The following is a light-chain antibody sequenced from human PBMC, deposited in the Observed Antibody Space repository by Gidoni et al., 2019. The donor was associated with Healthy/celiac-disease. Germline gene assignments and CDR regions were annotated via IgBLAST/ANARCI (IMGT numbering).Light chain of an antibody. J-gene: IGKJ1*01. CDR3: QQYYSTPVT. Sequence: DIVMPQSPDSLAVSLGERATINCKSSQSVLYSSNNKNYLAWYQQKPGQPPKLLIYWASTRESGVPDRFSGSGSGTDFTLTISSLQAEDGAVYYCQQYYSTPVTFGQXTKVEIK. CDR2: WAS. CDR1: QSVLYSSNNKNY. V-gene: IGKV4-1*01.